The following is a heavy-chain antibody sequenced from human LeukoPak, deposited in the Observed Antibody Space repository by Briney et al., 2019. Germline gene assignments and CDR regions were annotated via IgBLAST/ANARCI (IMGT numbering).Heavy chain of an antibody. D-gene: IGHD4-17*01. CDR1: GGTFSSSA. V-gene: IGHV1-69*05. CDR3: ARGSWTTVGYYYYYYLDV. CDR2: IIPLFGTE. J-gene: IGHJ6*03. Sequence: GASVTVSCKASGGTFSSSAVSWVRQAPGQGLEWMGGIIPLFGTEKYAQKFQGRVTVTTDQSTCTAYMDLSSLRSEDTAVYYCARGSWTTVGYYYYYYLDVWGKGTTVTVSS.